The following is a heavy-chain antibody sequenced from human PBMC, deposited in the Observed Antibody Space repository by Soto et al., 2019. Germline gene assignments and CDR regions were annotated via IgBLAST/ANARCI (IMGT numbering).Heavy chain of an antibody. CDR3: AREGFGYCSGGSCYHFDY. J-gene: IGHJ4*02. CDR2: ISSSSSYI. CDR1: GFTFSSYS. V-gene: IGHV3-21*01. Sequence: EVQPVESGGGLVKPGGSLRLSCAASGFTFSSYSMNWVRQAPGKGLEWVSSISSSSSYIYYADSVKGRFTISRDNAKNSLYLQMNSLRAEDTAVYYCAREGFGYCSGGSCYHFDYWGQGTLVTVSS. D-gene: IGHD2-15*01.